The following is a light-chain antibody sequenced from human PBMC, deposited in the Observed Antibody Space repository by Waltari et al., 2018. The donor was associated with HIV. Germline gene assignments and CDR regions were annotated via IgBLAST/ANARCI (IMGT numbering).Light chain of an antibody. CDR1: QDLSKS. CDR2: PAY. V-gene: IGKV1-NL1*01. J-gene: IGKJ2*01. CDR3: QQYYQLPRT. Sequence: DIQLTHSPSSLSASVGDTVTITYGASQDLSKSLAWYQQQPGRAPVLLVYPAYNLQNGVPSRFSARGSGTNFTLTLSSLQPEDLATYFCQQYYQLPRTFGQGTKLQI.